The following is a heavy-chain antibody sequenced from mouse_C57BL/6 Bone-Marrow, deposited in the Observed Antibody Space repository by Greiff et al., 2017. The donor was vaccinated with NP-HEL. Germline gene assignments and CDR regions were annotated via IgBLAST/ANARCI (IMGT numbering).Heavy chain of an antibody. CDR3: ARLITTVPAWFAY. J-gene: IGHJ3*01. Sequence: EVQLVESGGDLVKPGGSLKLSCAASGFTFSSYGMSWVRQTPDKRLEWVATISSGGSYTYYPDSVKGRFTISRDNAKNTLYLQMSSLKSEDTAMYYCARLITTVPAWFAYWGQGTLVTVSA. V-gene: IGHV5-6*01. D-gene: IGHD1-1*01. CDR1: GFTFSSYG. CDR2: ISSGGSYT.